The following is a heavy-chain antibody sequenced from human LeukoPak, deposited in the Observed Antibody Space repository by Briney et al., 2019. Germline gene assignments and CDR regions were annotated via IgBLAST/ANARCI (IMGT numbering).Heavy chain of an antibody. V-gene: IGHV3-11*01. CDR1: GFTFSDYH. D-gene: IGHD5-24*01. Sequence: GGSLRLSCAASGFTFSDYHMSWIRQAPGKGLEWVSYISSSGSDIYYADSVKGRFTISRDNAKNSLYLQMNSLRVEDTAVYYCASLRDGYNPSAFDIWGQGTMVTVSS. CDR2: ISSSGSDI. J-gene: IGHJ3*02. CDR3: ASLRDGYNPSAFDI.